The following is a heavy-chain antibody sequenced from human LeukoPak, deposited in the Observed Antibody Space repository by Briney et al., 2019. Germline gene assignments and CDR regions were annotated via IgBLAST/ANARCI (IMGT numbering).Heavy chain of an antibody. V-gene: IGHV3-43*01. D-gene: IGHD1-26*01. Sequence: GGSLRLSCAASGFTFNDYTMYWVRQAPGKGLEWVSLISWDGGYTYYADSVKGRFTISRDNSKNSLYLQMNSLRTEDTALYYCAKDIVVGATSRTAFDIWGQGTMVTVSS. J-gene: IGHJ3*02. CDR1: GFTFNDYT. CDR3: AKDIVVGATSRTAFDI. CDR2: ISWDGGYT.